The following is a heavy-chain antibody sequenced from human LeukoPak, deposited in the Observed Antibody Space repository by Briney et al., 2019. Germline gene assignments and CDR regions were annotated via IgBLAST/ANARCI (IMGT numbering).Heavy chain of an antibody. V-gene: IGHV3-23*01. D-gene: IGHD3-3*01. CDR3: ARYDFWSGYSSNYYYYMDV. J-gene: IGHJ6*03. CDR2: MSGSGAST. CDR1: GFTFSSYA. Sequence: PGGSLRLSCAASGFTFSSYAMSWVRQAPGKGLEWVSGMSGSGASTYYADSVKGRFTISRDNSRNTLYLQMNSLRVDDTAVYYCARYDFWSGYSSNYYYYMDVWGKGTTVTVSS.